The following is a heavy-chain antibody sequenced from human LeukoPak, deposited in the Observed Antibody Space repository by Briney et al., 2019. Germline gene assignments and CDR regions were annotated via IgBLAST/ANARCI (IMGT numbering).Heavy chain of an antibody. J-gene: IGHJ6*04. CDR3: AKADVILIRGGGYYYGLDV. V-gene: IGHV1-69*13. CDR2: IMPIFDTT. D-gene: IGHD3-9*01. CDR1: GGTFTSYA. Sequence: ASVKVSCKASGGTFTSYAFIWVRQAPGQGLEWMGGIMPIFDTTNYAQKFQGRVTITADDSTSTVYMDLSSLRSEDTAVYYCAKADVILIRGGGYYYGLDVWGKGTTVTVSS.